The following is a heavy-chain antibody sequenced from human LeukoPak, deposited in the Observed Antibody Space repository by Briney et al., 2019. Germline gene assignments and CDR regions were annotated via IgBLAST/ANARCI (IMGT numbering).Heavy chain of an antibody. D-gene: IGHD5-24*01. Sequence: SETLSLTCTVSGGSISSYYWSWIRQPPGKGLEWIGYIYYSGSTKYNPSLKSRVTISVDTSKNQFSLELSSVTAADTAVYYCARVVDHGYSDYWGLGTLVTVSS. J-gene: IGHJ4*02. CDR3: ARVVDHGYSDY. CDR2: IYYSGST. V-gene: IGHV4-59*01. CDR1: GGSISSYY.